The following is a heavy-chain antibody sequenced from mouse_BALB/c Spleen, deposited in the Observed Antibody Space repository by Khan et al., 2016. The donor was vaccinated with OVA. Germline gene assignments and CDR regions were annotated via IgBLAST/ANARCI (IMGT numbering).Heavy chain of an antibody. Sequence: EVELVESGGGLVRPGGSLKLSCGASGFSFSSYSMSWVRQTPEKRLEWVATISSGGSYTYYPDSVKGRFTISRDNAKNTLYLQLSSLKSEDSAMYYCTRHRGYYGSNRYFDNWGQGTTLTVSS. D-gene: IGHD1-1*01. CDR1: GFSFSSYS. V-gene: IGHV5-6-4*01. CDR3: TRHRGYYGSNRYFDN. J-gene: IGHJ2*01. CDR2: ISSGGSYT.